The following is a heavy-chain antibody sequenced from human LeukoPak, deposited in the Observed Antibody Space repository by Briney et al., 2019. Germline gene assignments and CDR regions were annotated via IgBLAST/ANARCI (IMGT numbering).Heavy chain of an antibody. J-gene: IGHJ4*02. Sequence: GASVKVSCKASGYTFTSYGISWVRQAPGQGLEWMGWINPNSGGTNYAQKLQGRVTMTTDTSTSTAYMELRSLRSDDTAVYYCARDSGSYRPFDYWGQGTLVTASS. CDR1: GYTFTSYG. CDR2: INPNSGGT. D-gene: IGHD1-26*01. CDR3: ARDSGSYRPFDY. V-gene: IGHV1-18*01.